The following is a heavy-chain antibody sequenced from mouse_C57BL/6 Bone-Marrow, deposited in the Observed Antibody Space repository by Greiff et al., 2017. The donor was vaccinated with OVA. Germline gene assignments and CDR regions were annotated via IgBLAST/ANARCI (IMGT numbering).Heavy chain of an antibody. Sequence: EVQLVESGGGLVKPGGSLKLSCAASGFTFSSYAMSWVRQTPEKRLEWVATISDGGSYTYYPDNVKGRFTISRDNAKNHRYLQMSHLKSEDTAMYYCAREDYGSRRDYWGQGTSVTVSS. V-gene: IGHV5-4*01. CDR2: ISDGGSYT. CDR1: GFTFSSYA. J-gene: IGHJ4*01. CDR3: AREDYGSRRDY. D-gene: IGHD1-1*01.